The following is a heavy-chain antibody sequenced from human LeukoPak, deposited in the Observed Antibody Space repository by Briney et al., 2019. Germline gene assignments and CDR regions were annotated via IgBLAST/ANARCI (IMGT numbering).Heavy chain of an antibody. Sequence: GGSLRLSCAVSGFTLSNYAMSWVRQAPGKGLEWVSGISSSGGSTYYPDSVKGRFTISRDNSKNTLYLQMNSLRAEDTAVYYCAREIPGNYFDYWGQGTLVTVSS. D-gene: IGHD1-26*01. CDR2: ISSSGGST. V-gene: IGHV3-23*01. CDR3: AREIPGNYFDY. CDR1: GFTLSNYA. J-gene: IGHJ4*02.